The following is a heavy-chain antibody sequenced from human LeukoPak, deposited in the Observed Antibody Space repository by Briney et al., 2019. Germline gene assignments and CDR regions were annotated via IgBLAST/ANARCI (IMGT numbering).Heavy chain of an antibody. J-gene: IGHJ4*02. V-gene: IGHV3-72*01. CDR1: GFSLSGHY. CDR2: IRNEANGYST. Sequence: GGSPRLSCAASGFSLSGHYMDWVRQAPGKGLEWVGRIRNEANGYSTEYATSVKGRFIVSRDDSQNSQYLQMHSLKTDDTAVYYCAAAVAGQNPFVYWGQGTPVTVSS. D-gene: IGHD6-19*01. CDR3: AAAVAGQNPFVY.